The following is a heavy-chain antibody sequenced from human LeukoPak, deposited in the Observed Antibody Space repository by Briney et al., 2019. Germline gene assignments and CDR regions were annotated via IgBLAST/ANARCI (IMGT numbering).Heavy chain of an antibody. V-gene: IGHV3-13*01. CDR1: GFTFNNYD. CDR3: TREKAYCGTKCYYDY. CDR2: IGTTGDT. J-gene: IGHJ4*02. D-gene: IGHD2-21*01. Sequence: GGSLRLSCAASGFTFNNYDMHWVRQVTGKGLELVSSIGTTGDTHYSDSVKGRFTISRDNAKNSVYLQMNSLRAGDTAVYYCTREKAYCGTKCYYDYWGQGTQVTVSS.